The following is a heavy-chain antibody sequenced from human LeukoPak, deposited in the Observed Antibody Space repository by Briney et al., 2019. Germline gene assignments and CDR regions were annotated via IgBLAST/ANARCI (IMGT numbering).Heavy chain of an antibody. CDR2: ISGSGEIT. CDR1: GFSFSSYA. V-gene: IGHV3-23*01. D-gene: IGHD6-13*01. Sequence: GGSLRLSCAGSGFSFSSYAMSWVRQAPGKGLDWVSIISGSGEITYYADSVKGRFTISRDNSKNTLYLQMNSLRAEDTAVYYCAKRLSSWLFDYWGQGTLVTVSS. CDR3: AKRLSSWLFDY. J-gene: IGHJ4*02.